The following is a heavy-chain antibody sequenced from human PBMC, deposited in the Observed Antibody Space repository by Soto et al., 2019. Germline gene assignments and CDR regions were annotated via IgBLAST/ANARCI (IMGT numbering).Heavy chain of an antibody. CDR2: IHNSGST. D-gene: IGHD6-6*01. V-gene: IGHV4-39*01. J-gene: IGHJ4*02. CDR3: ARGLSSPSATGI. CDR1: GGSVSSCCNY. Sequence: QPQLQESGPGLVKPSETLSLTCTVSGGSVSSCCNYWGWVRQPPGKGLEWIGSIHNSGSTSYNPSLRSRVTISIDTHKNQFSLTLTSVTAAVTAVYYCARGLSSPSATGIWGQGILVTVSS.